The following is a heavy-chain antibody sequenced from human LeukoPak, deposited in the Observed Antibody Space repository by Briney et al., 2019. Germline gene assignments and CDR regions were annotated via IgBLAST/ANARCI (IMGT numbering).Heavy chain of an antibody. CDR3: ARDRMGGSFDY. CDR2: ITGGSNTI. CDR1: GFTFDTYG. Sequence: GGSRRLSCAASGFTFDTYGMNWVRQAPGKGLEWVSFITGGSNTIYYADSVKGRFTISRDNAKNSLYLQMNSLRVEDTAVYYCARDRMGGSFDYWGQGTLVTVSS. J-gene: IGHJ4*02. D-gene: IGHD2-15*01. V-gene: IGHV3-48*01.